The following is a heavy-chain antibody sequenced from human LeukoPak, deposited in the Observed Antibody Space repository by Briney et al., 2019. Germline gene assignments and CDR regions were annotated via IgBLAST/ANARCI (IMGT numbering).Heavy chain of an antibody. CDR1: GGSISSYY. V-gene: IGHV4-59*01. J-gene: IGHJ5*02. Sequence: SETLSLTCTVSGGSISSYYWSWIRQSPGKGLEWIGYIYYSGSTNYNPSLKSRVTISVDTSKNQFSLKLSSVTAADTAVYYCARAGTDEGWFDPWGQGTLVTVSS. CDR3: ARAGTDEGWFDP. D-gene: IGHD1-1*01. CDR2: IYYSGST.